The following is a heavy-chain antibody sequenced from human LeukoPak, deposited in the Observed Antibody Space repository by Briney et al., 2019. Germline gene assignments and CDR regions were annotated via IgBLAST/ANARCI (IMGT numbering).Heavy chain of an antibody. V-gene: IGHV3-66*01. CDR1: GFTVSSNY. CDR2: IYGGGST. D-gene: IGHD6-19*01. J-gene: IGHJ4*02. Sequence: GGSLRLSCAASGFTVSSNYMSWVRQAPGKGLEWVSVIYGGGSTYYADSVKGRFTISRDNSKNTLYLQMNSLRAEDTAVYYCARAAGGQQWLAPYYFDYWGQGTLVTVSS. CDR3: ARAAGGQQWLAPYYFDY.